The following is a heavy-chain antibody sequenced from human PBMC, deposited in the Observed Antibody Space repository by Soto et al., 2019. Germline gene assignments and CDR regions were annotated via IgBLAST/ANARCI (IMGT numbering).Heavy chain of an antibody. D-gene: IGHD3-16*01. CDR3: ARVADGGENLDYYYAMDV. J-gene: IGHJ6*02. CDR1: GFIFSSYG. V-gene: IGHV3-30*03. CDR2: ISYDGSNK. Sequence: GRSLRLSCAASGFIFSSYGMHWVRQAPGKGLEWVAVISYDGSNKYYADSVKGRFTISRDNAKNSLYLLMISMTVENTAVDSWARVADGGENLDYYYAMDVGGQGTTVTVSS.